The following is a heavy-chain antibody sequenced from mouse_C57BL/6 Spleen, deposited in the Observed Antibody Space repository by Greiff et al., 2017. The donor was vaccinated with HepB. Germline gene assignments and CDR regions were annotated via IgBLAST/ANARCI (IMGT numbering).Heavy chain of an antibody. D-gene: IGHD1-1*01. CDR2: ISSGSSTI. V-gene: IGHV5-17*01. CDR3: ATKGLLRGYYYAMDY. Sequence: EVQGVESGGGLVKPGGSLKLSCAASGFTFSDYGMHWVRQAPEKGLEWVAYISSGSSTIYYADTVKGRFTISRDNAKNTLFLQMTSLRSEDTAMYYCATKGLLRGYYYAMDYWGQGTSVTVSS. CDR1: GFTFSDYG. J-gene: IGHJ4*01.